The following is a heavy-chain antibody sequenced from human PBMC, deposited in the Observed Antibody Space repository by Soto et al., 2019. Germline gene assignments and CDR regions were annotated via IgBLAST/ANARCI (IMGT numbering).Heavy chain of an antibody. J-gene: IGHJ6*02. D-gene: IGHD3-3*01. Sequence: SETLSLTCTISGGSISSYYWSWIRQPPGKGLEWIGYISYSGSTNYNPSLKSRVTISVDTSKNQFSLKVSSVTAADTAVYYCARGFSNYYYVMDVWGQGTTVTVSS. V-gene: IGHV4-59*01. CDR2: ISYSGST. CDR3: ARGFSNYYYVMDV. CDR1: GGSISSYY.